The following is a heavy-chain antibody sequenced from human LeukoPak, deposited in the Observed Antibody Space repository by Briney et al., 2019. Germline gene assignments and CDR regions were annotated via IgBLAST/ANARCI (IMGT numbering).Heavy chain of an antibody. V-gene: IGHV3-30*04. J-gene: IGHJ4*02. CDR2: ISYDGSNK. CDR1: GFTFSSYA. Sequence: PGRSPRLSCAASGFTFSSYAMHWVRQAPGKGLEWVAVISYDGSNKYYADSVKGRFTISRDNSKNTLYLQMNRLRAEDTAVYYCASQIVGAFDYWGQGTLVTVSS. D-gene: IGHD1-26*01. CDR3: ASQIVGAFDY.